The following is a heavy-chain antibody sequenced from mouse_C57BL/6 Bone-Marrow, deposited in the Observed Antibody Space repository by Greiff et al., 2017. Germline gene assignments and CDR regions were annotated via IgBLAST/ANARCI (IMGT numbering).Heavy chain of an antibody. J-gene: IGHJ4*01. D-gene: IGHD3-2*02. CDR1: GYTFTSYW. CDR3: ARPLRLLYYYAMDY. CDR2: IDPSDSYT. V-gene: IGHV1-59*01. Sequence: QVQLQQPGAELVRPGTSVKLSCKASGYTFTSYWMHWVKQRPGQGLEWIGVIDPSDSYTNYNQKFKGKATLTVDTSSSTAYMQLSSLTSEDSAVYYCARPLRLLYYYAMDYWGQGTSVTVSS.